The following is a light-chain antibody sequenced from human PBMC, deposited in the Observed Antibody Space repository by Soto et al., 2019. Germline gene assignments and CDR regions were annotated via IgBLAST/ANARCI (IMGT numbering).Light chain of an antibody. J-gene: IGKJ5*01. V-gene: IGKV2-30*02. CDR3: MQGTHWPIT. CDR1: QSIVHSDGIAY. Sequence: VVMTQSPLSLPVTLAYPAVISCSSKQSIVHSDGIAYFSWFQQRPGRSPRRLIYKVSNRDSGVPARFSGSGSGTDFALKISRVEAEDVGVYYCMQGTHWPITFGQGTRLEI. CDR2: KVS.